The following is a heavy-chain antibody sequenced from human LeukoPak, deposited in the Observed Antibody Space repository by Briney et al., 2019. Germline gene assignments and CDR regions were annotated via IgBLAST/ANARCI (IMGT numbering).Heavy chain of an antibody. D-gene: IGHD6-13*01. CDR3: AAAAFDY. V-gene: IGHV3-30*03. J-gene: IGHJ4*02. CDR2: ISYDGSNK. Sequence: PGGSLRLSCAASGFTFSSYGMYWVRQAPGKGLEWVAVISYDGSNKYYADSVKGRFTISRDNSKNTLYLQMNSLRAEDTAVYYCAAAAFDYWGQGTLVTVSS. CDR1: GFTFSSYG.